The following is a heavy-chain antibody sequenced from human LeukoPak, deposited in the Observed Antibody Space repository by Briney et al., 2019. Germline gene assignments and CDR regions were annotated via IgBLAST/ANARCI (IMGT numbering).Heavy chain of an antibody. CDR1: GGSFSSGSYY. CDR2: IYYSGST. D-gene: IGHD2-15*01. Sequence: SETLSLTCTVSGGSFSSGSYYWRWIRQPPGKGLEWIGYIYYSGSTNYNPSLKSRVTISVDTSKNQFSLKLSSVTAADTAVYYCARGYCSGGSCYHFDYWGQGTLVTVSS. V-gene: IGHV4-61*01. J-gene: IGHJ4*02. CDR3: ARGYCSGGSCYHFDY.